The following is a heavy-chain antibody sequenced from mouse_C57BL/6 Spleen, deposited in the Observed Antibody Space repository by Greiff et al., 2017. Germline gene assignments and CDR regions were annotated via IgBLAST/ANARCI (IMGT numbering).Heavy chain of an antibody. CDR3: ARGHDYGPMDY. Sequence: QVQLKQSGAELARPGASVKMSCKASGYTFTSYTMHWVKQRPGQGLEWIGYINPSSGYTKYNQKFKGKATLTADKSSSTAYMQLSSLTSEDSAVYYCARGHDYGPMDYWGQGTSVTVSS. D-gene: IGHD2-4*01. CDR2: INPSSGYT. CDR1: GYTFTSYT. V-gene: IGHV1-4*01. J-gene: IGHJ4*01.